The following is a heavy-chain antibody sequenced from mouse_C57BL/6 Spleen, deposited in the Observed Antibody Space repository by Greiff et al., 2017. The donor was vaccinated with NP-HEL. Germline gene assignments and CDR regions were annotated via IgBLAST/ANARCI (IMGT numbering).Heavy chain of an antibody. V-gene: IGHV1-61*01. Sequence: QVQLQQSGAELVRPGSSVKLSCKASGYTFTSYWMDWVKQRPGQGLEWIGNIYPSDSETHYNQKFKDKATLTVDKSSSTAYMQLSSLTSEDSAVYYCARREDGYLDYWGQGTTLTVSS. J-gene: IGHJ2*01. CDR1: GYTFTSYW. D-gene: IGHD2-3*01. CDR2: IYPSDSET. CDR3: ARREDGYLDY.